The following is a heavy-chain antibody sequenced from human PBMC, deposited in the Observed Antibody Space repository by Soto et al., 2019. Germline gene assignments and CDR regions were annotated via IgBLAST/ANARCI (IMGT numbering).Heavy chain of an antibody. Sequence: SETLSLTCTVSGGSVSSGSYYWSWIRQPPGKGLEWTGYIYYSGSTNYNPSLKSRVTISVDTSKNQFSLKLSSVTAADTAVYYCARASGDSDYWGQGTLVTVSS. J-gene: IGHJ4*02. CDR2: IYYSGST. D-gene: IGHD7-27*01. V-gene: IGHV4-61*01. CDR1: GGSVSSGSYY. CDR3: ARASGDSDY.